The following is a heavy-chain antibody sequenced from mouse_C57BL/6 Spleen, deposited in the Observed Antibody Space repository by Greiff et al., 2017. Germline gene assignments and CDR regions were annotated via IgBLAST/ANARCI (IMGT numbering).Heavy chain of an antibody. CDR1: GYTFPDYE. Sequence: QVQLQQSGAELVRPGASVTLSCKASGYTFPDYEMHWVKQTPVHGLEWIGAIDPETGGTAYNQKFKGKAILTADKSSSTAYMELRNLTSEDSAVYYCTRDTTVVGYYAMDDCCEGTSVTVSS. J-gene: IGHJ4*01. V-gene: IGHV1-15*01. CDR3: TRDTTVVGYYAMDD. D-gene: IGHD1-1*01. CDR2: IDPETGGT.